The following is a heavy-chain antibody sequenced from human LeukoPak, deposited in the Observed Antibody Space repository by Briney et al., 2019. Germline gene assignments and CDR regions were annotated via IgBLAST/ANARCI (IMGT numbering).Heavy chain of an antibody. D-gene: IGHD2-21*01. CDR1: GFFFSTYW. V-gene: IGHV3-7*01. J-gene: IGHJ4*02. Sequence: GGSLRLSCTTSGFFFSTYWMNWVRQAPGKGLEWVAAIKQDGSEKYYVDPVKGRFTISRDNAKNSLYLQMNRLRVEDTALYYCASGVAFDYWGQGTLVTVSS. CDR2: IKQDGSEK. CDR3: ASGVAFDY.